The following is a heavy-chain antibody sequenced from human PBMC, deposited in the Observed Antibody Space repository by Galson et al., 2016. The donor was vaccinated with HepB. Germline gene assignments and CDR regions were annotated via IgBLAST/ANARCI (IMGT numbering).Heavy chain of an antibody. J-gene: IGHJ4*02. V-gene: IGHV4-34*09. Sequence: TLSLTCAVYGVSFSGYYWSWIRQPPGKGPEWMGEITHTGSTTHNPSLKSRVAMSLDTSKNQFSLRLSSVTAADTAVYYCARDRSSGSGNFGYWGQGTLVTVSS. CDR2: ITHTGST. CDR1: GVSFSGYY. D-gene: IGHD3-10*01. CDR3: ARDRSSGSGNFGY.